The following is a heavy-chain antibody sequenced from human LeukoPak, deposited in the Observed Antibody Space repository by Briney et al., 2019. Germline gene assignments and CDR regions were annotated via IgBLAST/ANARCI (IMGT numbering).Heavy chain of an antibody. Sequence: SETRSLTCTVSGVSISSTNYYWGWLRQPPGKGLDGFGSTYYSGTTYYNPSRKSRVTISVSTSSNQLSIKLTSVTAADTAAYYCATHSSSATSCFDYWGQGTLVAVSS. V-gene: IGHV4-39*01. CDR2: TYYSGTT. D-gene: IGHD2-2*01. J-gene: IGHJ4*02. CDR3: ATHSSSATSCFDY. CDR1: GVSISSTNYY.